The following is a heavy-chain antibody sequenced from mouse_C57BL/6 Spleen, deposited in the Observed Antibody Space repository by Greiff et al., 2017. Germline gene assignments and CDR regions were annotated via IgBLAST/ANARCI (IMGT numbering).Heavy chain of an antibody. D-gene: IGHD4-1*01. Sequence: QVQLKQPGAELVMPGASVKLSCKASGYTFTSYWMHWVKQRPGQGLEWIGEIDPSDSYTNYNQKFKGKSTLTVDKSSSTAYMQLSSLTSEDSAVYYCARQLTGTGDYWGQGTTLTVSS. CDR3: ARQLTGTGDY. J-gene: IGHJ2*01. CDR1: GYTFTSYW. V-gene: IGHV1-69*01. CDR2: IDPSDSYT.